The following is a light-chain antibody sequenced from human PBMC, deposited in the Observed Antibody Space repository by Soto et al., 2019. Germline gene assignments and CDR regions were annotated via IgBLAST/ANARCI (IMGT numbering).Light chain of an antibody. V-gene: IGKV2-28*01. CDR1: QRLLHSNGNTF. J-gene: IGKJ2*01. Sequence: EIVITQSPPSLTVTPAEPASISCRSSQRLLHSNGNTFLDWYLQKPGQSPQLLIYLGSIRASVVPDRVSGSEADRDFTLKISRVEAEDVGVYYCRQALKTTYTFGQGSMLEIK. CDR3: RQALKTTYT. CDR2: LGS.